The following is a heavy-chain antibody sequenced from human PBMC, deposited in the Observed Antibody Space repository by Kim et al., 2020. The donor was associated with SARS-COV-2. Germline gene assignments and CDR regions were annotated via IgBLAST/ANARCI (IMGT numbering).Heavy chain of an antibody. CDR1: GFTFSDYS. CDR2: IRSSGGTT. Sequence: GGSLRLSCAASGFTFSDYSMSWIRQAPGKGLEVISYIRSSGGTTYYADSVKGRFTISRDNAKNSLFLQMNSLRAEDTAVYYCARERGWLRPFDYWGQG. D-gene: IGHD5-12*01. V-gene: IGHV3-11*01. J-gene: IGHJ4*02. CDR3: ARERGWLRPFDY.